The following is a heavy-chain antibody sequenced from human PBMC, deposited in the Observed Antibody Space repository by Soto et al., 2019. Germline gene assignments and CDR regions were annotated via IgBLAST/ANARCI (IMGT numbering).Heavy chain of an antibody. J-gene: IGHJ5*02. Sequence: SGPTLVNPTQSLTLACTFSGFSLSKKEVGVGWIRQPPGKALEWLALIYWDDDKRYSPSLKSRLTITKDTSKNQVVLTMTNMDPVDTATYYCAHRRGGSYYDWFDPWGQGTLVTVSS. CDR3: AHRRGGSYYDWFDP. CDR1: GFSLSKKEVG. CDR2: IYWDDDK. V-gene: IGHV2-5*02. D-gene: IGHD1-26*01.